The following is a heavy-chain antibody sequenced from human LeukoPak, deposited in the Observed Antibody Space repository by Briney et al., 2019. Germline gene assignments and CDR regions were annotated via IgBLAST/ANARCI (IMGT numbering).Heavy chain of an antibody. CDR1: GFTFSSFS. Sequence: GGSLRLSCAASGFTFSSFSMNWVRQAPGKGLEWVSTISSSSSYIYYADSVKGRFTISRDNAKNSLYLQMNSLRAEDTAVYYCARDFAAAGPDFIDYWGQGTLVTVSS. V-gene: IGHV3-21*01. D-gene: IGHD6-13*01. CDR2: ISSSSSYI. J-gene: IGHJ4*02. CDR3: ARDFAAAGPDFIDY.